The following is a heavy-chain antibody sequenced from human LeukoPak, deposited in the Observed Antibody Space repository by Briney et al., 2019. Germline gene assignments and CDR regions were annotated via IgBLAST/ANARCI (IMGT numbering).Heavy chain of an antibody. CDR3: ARDNLYSYCSSTSCQYYFDY. D-gene: IGHD2-2*01. J-gene: IGHJ4*02. CDR1: GGSFSGYY. V-gene: IGHV4-34*01. Sequence: PSETLPLTCAVYGGSFSGYYWSWIRQPPGKGLEWIGEINHSGSTNYNPSLKSRVTISVDTSKNQFSLKLSSVTAADTAVYYCARDNLYSYCSSTSCQYYFDYWGQGTLVTVSS. CDR2: INHSGST.